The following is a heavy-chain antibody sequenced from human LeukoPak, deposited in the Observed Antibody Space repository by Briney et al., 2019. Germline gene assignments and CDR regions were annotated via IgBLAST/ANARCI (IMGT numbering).Heavy chain of an antibody. Sequence: GGSLRLSCAASGFTFSSYNMNWVRQAPGKGLEWVANIKQDGSEKYYVDSVKGRFTISRDNAKNSLYLQMNSLRAEDTAVYYCARDHADYYDSTPPGAFDIWGQGTMVTVSS. V-gene: IGHV3-7*01. CDR2: IKQDGSEK. J-gene: IGHJ3*02. CDR1: GFTFSSYN. D-gene: IGHD3-22*01. CDR3: ARDHADYYDSTPPGAFDI.